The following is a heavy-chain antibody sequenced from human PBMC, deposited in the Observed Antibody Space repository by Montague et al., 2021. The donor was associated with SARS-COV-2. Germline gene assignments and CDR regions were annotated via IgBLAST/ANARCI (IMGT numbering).Heavy chain of an antibody. J-gene: IGHJ4*02. V-gene: IGHV4-39*07. D-gene: IGHD4-23*01. Sequence: SETLSLTYTVSGGSIKSSSYYWGWIRQPPGKGLEWIGSILYSGTTYFHPSLRSRVTISLDTSKNQFSLKLSSVTAADTAVYYCVYGGDYWGQGTLVTVSS. CDR3: VYGGDY. CDR2: ILYSGTT. CDR1: GGSIKSSSYY.